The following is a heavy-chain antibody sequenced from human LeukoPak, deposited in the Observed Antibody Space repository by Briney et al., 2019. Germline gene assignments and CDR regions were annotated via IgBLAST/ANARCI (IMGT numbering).Heavy chain of an antibody. J-gene: IGHJ4*02. Sequence: GRSLRLSCAASGFTFSSYGMHWVRQAPGKGLEWVAVIWYDGSNEYYVDSVKGRFTISRDNSKNTLYLQMSSLRAEDTAVYFCASGATTRLDYWGQGTLVTVSS. CDR3: ASGATTRLDY. V-gene: IGHV3-33*01. CDR2: IWYDGSNE. D-gene: IGHD1-26*01. CDR1: GFTFSSYG.